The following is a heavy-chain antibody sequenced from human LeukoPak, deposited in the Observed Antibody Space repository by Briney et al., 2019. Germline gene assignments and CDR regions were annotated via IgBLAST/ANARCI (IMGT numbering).Heavy chain of an antibody. Sequence: SETLSLTCTVSGGYIRSYYWSWIRQPPGKGLEWIGYIYYSGSTNYNPSLKSRVTISVDTSKNQFSLKLSSVTAADTAVYYCARDVVAAAGTWDYWGQGTLVTVSS. CDR3: ARDVVAAAGTWDY. D-gene: IGHD6-13*01. CDR1: GGYIRSYY. CDR2: IYYSGST. V-gene: IGHV4-59*01. J-gene: IGHJ4*02.